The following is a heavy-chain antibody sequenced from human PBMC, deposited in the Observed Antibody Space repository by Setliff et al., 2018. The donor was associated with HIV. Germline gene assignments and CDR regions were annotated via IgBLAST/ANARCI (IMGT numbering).Heavy chain of an antibody. CDR3: TRRRRAPGTESLEAY. D-gene: IGHD1-26*01. CDR2: IYPGDSVT. Sequence: PGESLKISCRASGYTFTNYWIGWVRQMPGKGLEWIGVIYPGDSVTRYSPSCQGQVSSSADTSITTAYLQGSSLKASDTAIYYCTRRRRAPGTESLEAYWGQGTLVTVSS. V-gene: IGHV5-51*01. CDR1: GYTFTNYW. J-gene: IGHJ4*02.